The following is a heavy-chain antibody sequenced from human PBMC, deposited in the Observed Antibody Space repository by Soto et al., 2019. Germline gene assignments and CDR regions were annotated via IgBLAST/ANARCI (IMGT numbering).Heavy chain of an antibody. V-gene: IGHV4-34*01. J-gene: IGHJ6*02. CDR2: INHSGST. CDR1: GGSFSGYY. D-gene: IGHD1-26*01. CDR3: ARSGASDYYGMDV. Sequence: SETLSLTCAVYGGSFSGYYWGWIRQPPGKGLEWIGEINHSGSTNYNPSLKSRVTISVDTSKNQFSLKLSSVTAADTAVYYCARSGASDYYGMDVWGQGTTVTSP.